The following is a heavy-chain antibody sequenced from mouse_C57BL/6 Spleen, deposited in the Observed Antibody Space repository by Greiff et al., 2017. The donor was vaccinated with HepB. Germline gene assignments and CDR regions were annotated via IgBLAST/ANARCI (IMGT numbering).Heavy chain of an antibody. J-gene: IGHJ1*03. CDR3: ARTGRPHWYFDV. CDR2: IYPRSGNT. D-gene: IGHD3-1*01. V-gene: IGHV1-81*01. Sequence: VQLQQSGAELARPGASVKLSCKASGYTFTSYGISWVKQRTGQGLKWIGEIYPRSGNTYYNEKFKGKATLTADKSSSTAYMELRSLTSADSAVYFCARTGRPHWYFDVWGTGTTVTVSS. CDR1: GYTFTSYG.